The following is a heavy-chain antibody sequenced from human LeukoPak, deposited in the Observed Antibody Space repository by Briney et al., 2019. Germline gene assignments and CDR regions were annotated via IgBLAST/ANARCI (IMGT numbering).Heavy chain of an antibody. CDR1: GYSITGDY. J-gene: IGHJ4*02. D-gene: IGHD1-1*01. CDR2: IYHGGDS. V-gene: IGHV4-38-2*02. Sequence: SETLSLTCTVSGYSITGDYWGWIRQPPGKGPEWIGSIYHGGDSYYNPSLKSRLNMSVDTSKNQFSLKLSSVTAADTAIYYCARDLPSRAPTGPFDYWGQGTLVTVSS. CDR3: ARDLPSRAPTGPFDY.